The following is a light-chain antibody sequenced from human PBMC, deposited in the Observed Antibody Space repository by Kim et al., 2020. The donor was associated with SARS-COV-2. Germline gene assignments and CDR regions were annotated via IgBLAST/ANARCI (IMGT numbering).Light chain of an antibody. Sequence: QPVLTQSPSASASLGASVKLTCTLSSGHSRNAIAWHQQQPERGPRYLMKLNSDGSHTKGDGIPDRFSGSSSGAERYLPISSLQSEDGADYYCQTWDTGIHVFGGGTQLTVL. CDR3: QTWDTGIHV. CDR2: LNSDGSH. V-gene: IGLV4-69*01. J-gene: IGLJ3*02. CDR1: SGHSRNA.